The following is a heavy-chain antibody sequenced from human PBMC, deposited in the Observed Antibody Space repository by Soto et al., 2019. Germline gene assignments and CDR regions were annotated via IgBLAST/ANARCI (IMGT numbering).Heavy chain of an antibody. Sequence: SETLSLTCTVSGGSISSYYWSWIRQPPGKGQEWIGYIYYSGSTNYNPSLKSRVTISVDTYQNQVSLNLKSVRAANMVIFFFASPPPGQALLYPPCLTFWGQGILVTVSS. V-gene: IGHV4-59*12. J-gene: IGHJ4*02. CDR3: ASPPPGQALLYPPCLTF. CDR1: GGSISSYY. CDR2: IYYSGST. D-gene: IGHD2-15*01.